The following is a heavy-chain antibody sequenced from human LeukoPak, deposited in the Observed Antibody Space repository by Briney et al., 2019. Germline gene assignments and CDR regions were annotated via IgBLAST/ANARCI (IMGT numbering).Heavy chain of an antibody. CDR3: ARALPDFWSGYDWFDP. Sequence: SVKVSCKASGGTFSSYAISWVRQAPGQGLEWMGGIIPIFGTANYAQKFQGRVTITTDESTSTGYMELSSLRSEDTAVYYCARALPDFWSGYDWFDPWGQGTLVTVSS. V-gene: IGHV1-69*05. J-gene: IGHJ5*02. D-gene: IGHD3-3*01. CDR1: GGTFSSYA. CDR2: IIPIFGTA.